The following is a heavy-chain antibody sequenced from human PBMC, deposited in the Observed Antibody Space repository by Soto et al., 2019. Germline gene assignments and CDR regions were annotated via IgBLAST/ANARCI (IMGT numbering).Heavy chain of an antibody. Sequence: PSETLSLTCTVSGGSIRSGGYYWSWVRQSPRRGLEWIGNIYYSGSTYYNPSLKSRLTISVDTSKNQFSLNLSSVTAADTAVYYCARDRLMATAGTARHYFGLDVWGQGTTVNVSS. CDR2: IYYSGST. J-gene: IGHJ6*02. CDR3: ARDRLMATAGTARHYFGLDV. CDR1: GGSIRSGGYY. V-gene: IGHV4-31*03. D-gene: IGHD5-18*01.